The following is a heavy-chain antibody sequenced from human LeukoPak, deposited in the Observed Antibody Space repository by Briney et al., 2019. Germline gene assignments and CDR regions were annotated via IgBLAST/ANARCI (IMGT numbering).Heavy chain of an antibody. D-gene: IGHD6-13*01. CDR2: ISSSSSYI. V-gene: IGHV3-21*01. CDR1: GFTFSSYS. CDR3: AGGYSSSWYFLVDSGMDV. J-gene: IGHJ6*02. Sequence: GGSLRLSCAASGFTFSSYSMNWVRQAPGKGLEWVSSISSSSSYIYYADSVKGRFTISRDNAKNSLYLQMSSLRAEDTAVYYCAGGYSSSWYFLVDSGMDVWGQGTRSPSP.